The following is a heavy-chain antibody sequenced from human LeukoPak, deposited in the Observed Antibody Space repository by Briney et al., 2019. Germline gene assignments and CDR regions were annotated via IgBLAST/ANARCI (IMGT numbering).Heavy chain of an antibody. D-gene: IGHD1-1*01. V-gene: IGHV4-39*07. J-gene: IGHJ2*01. Sequence: SETLSLTCTVSGGSVRSNNSYWGWIRQPPGRGLEWIGSIFYTGRTYYNPSLKSRVTISVDTSKNQFSLKLSSVTAADTAVYYCAKYDSPWYFDLWGRGTLVTVPS. CDR2: IFYTGRT. CDR3: AKYDSPWYFDL. CDR1: GGSVRSNNSY.